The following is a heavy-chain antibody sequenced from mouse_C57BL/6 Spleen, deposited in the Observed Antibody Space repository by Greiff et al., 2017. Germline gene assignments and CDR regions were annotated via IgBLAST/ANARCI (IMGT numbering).Heavy chain of an antibody. J-gene: IGHJ2*01. CDR3: ARQTAAGY. CDR2: IDPSDRYT. D-gene: IGHD4-1*01. V-gene: IGHV1-50*01. Sequence: QVQLQQPGAELVKPGASVKLSCKASGFTFTSYWMQWVKQRPGQGLEWIGEIDPSDRYTNYNQKFKGKATLTVDTSSSTAYMQLSSLTSEDSAVYYWARQTAAGYWGPGTTLSFS. CDR1: GFTFTSYW.